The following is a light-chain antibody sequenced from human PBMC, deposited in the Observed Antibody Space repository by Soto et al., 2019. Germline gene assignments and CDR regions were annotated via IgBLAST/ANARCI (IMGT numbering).Light chain of an antibody. CDR2: EGS. CDR1: SSDVGSYNL. J-gene: IGLJ2*01. V-gene: IGLV2-23*03. CDR3: CSYAGSSTFDVV. Sequence: QSALTQPASVSGSPGQSITISCTGTSSDVGSYNLVSWYQQHPGKAPKLMIYEGSKRPSRVSNRFSGSKSGNTASLTTYGAQAWDAGDYYFCSYAGSSTFDVVFGGGTKLTVL.